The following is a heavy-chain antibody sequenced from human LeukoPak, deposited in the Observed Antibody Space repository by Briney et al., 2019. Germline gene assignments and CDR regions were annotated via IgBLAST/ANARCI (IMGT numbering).Heavy chain of an antibody. J-gene: IGHJ4*02. CDR1: GFTFSSYA. CDR2: ISGSGHIT. CDR3: ANFLSGSYHFDY. Sequence: GGSLRLSCAASGFTFSSYAMSWVRQAPGRGLEWVSTISGSGHITFYADSVKGRFTISSDNSNNTLYLQMNSLRAEDTAVYYCANFLSGSYHFDYWGQGTLVTVSS. D-gene: IGHD1-26*01. V-gene: IGHV3-23*01.